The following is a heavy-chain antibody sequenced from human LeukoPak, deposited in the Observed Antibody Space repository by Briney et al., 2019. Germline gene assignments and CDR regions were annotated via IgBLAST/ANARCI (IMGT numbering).Heavy chain of an antibody. CDR3: AKGRLEGYCSSTSCPPDTFDL. Sequence: ASVNVSCKASGGTFSSYAISWVRQAPGRGLEWMGRIIPILGIANYAQKFQGRVTITADESTSTAYMELSSLRSEDTAVYYCAKGRLEGYCSSTSCPPDTFDLWGQGTMVTVSP. V-gene: IGHV1-69*04. CDR2: IIPILGIA. J-gene: IGHJ3*01. CDR1: GGTFSSYA. D-gene: IGHD2-2*01.